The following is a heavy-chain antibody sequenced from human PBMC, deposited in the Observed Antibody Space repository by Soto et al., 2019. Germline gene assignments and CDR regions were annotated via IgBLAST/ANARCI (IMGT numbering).Heavy chain of an antibody. D-gene: IGHD2-15*01. CDR1: GGTFSSYA. CDR2: IIPIFGTA. J-gene: IGHJ6*02. Sequence: GASVKVSCKASGGTFSSYAISWVRQAPGQGLEWMGGIIPIFGTANYAQKFQGRVTITADESTSTAYTELSSLRSEDTAVYYCANGVVDATFYYYGMDVWGQGTTVTVSS. V-gene: IGHV1-69*13. CDR3: ANGVVDATFYYYGMDV.